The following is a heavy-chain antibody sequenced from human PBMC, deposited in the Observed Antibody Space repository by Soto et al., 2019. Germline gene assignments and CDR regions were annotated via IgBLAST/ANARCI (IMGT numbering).Heavy chain of an antibody. CDR3: ARHDGFSSGWIFDY. V-gene: IGHV4-39*01. CDR1: GASITDSY. CDR2: IYYHGNA. D-gene: IGHD6-19*01. J-gene: IGHJ4*01. Sequence: SETLSLTCTVSGASITDSYWSWIRQPPEKGLEWIGTIYYHGNAYSNPSLKSRVTISVDTSNNQFSLKLRSVTAADTAVYYCARHDGFSSGWIFDYWGHGTLVTVSS.